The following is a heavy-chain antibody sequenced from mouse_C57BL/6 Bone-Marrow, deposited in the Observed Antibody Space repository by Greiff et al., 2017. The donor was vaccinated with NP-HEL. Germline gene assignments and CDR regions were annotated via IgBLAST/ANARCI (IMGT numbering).Heavy chain of an antibody. V-gene: IGHV5-12*01. D-gene: IGHD4-1*01. CDR2: ISNGGGST. Sequence: EVQLVESGGGLVQPGGSLKLSCAASGFTFSDYYMYWVRQTPEKRLEWVAYISNGGGSTYYPDTVKGRFTISRDNAKNTLYLQMSRLKAEDTAMYCCARPLTGTGFAYWGQGTLGTVSA. CDR1: GFTFSDYY. J-gene: IGHJ3*01. CDR3: ARPLTGTGFAY.